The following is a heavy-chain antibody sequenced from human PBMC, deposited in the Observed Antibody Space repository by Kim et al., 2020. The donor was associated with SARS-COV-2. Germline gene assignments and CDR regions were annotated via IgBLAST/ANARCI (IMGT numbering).Heavy chain of an antibody. D-gene: IGHD6-13*01. V-gene: IGHV3-33*05. CDR1: GFTFSSYG. CDR3: ARDGGDYRQQLPALQH. CDR2: ISYDGSNK. J-gene: IGHJ1*01. Sequence: GGSLRLSCAASGFTFSSYGMHWVRQAPGKGLEWVAVISYDGSNKYYADSVKGRFTISRDNSKNTLYLQMNSLRAEDTAVYYCARDGGDYRQQLPALQHWGQGTLVTVSS.